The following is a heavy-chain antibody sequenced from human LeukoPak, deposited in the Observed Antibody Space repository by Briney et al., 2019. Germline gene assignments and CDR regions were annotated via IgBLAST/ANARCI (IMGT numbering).Heavy chain of an antibody. J-gene: IGHJ4*02. CDR1: GGSISSYY. CDR2: IYYSGST. CDR3: AREDSSGYYAY. D-gene: IGHD3-22*01. Sequence: SETLSHTCTVSGGSISSYYWSWIRQPPGKGLEWIGYIYYSGSTNYNPSLKSRVTISVDTSKNQFSLKLSSVTAADTAVYYCAREDSSGYYAYWGQGTLVTVSS. V-gene: IGHV4-59*01.